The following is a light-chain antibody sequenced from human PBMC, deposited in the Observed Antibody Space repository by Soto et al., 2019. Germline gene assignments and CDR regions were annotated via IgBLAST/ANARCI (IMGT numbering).Light chain of an antibody. J-gene: IGKJ1*01. CDR3: QQYHSYPWT. CDR2: KAS. Sequence: IQMTQSPSTLSASVGDRVTFTCRASQTISTWLAWYQQKPGEAPKLLIYKASTLEVGVPSRFSASGSGTDVTLTSNTLQAADFATYYCQQYHSYPWTFGQGTKV. CDR1: QTISTW. V-gene: IGKV1-5*03.